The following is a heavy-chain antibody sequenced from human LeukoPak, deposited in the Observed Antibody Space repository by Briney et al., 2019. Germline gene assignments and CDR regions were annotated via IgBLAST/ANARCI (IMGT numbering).Heavy chain of an antibody. CDR2: INQDGSEK. Sequence: GGSLRLSCAASGFTFNTYWMSWVRQAPGKGLEWVANINQDGSEKYYVDSVKGRFTISRDNAKNSPYLQMNSLRAEDTAVYFCARGRYSGSYRIRAFDIWGQGTMVTVSS. V-gene: IGHV3-7*01. J-gene: IGHJ3*02. CDR1: GFTFNTYW. D-gene: IGHD1-26*01. CDR3: ARGRYSGSYRIRAFDI.